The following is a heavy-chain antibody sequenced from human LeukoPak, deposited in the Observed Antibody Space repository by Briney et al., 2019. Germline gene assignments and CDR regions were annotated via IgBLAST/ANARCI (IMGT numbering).Heavy chain of an antibody. J-gene: IGHJ6*02. CDR3: ARPRDYDGDNLYYEMDV. Sequence: ASVKVSCKASAYTFTTYGITWVRQAPGQGLEWMGRISTYNGNTNYAQKLQGRVTMTTDTSTSTAYMELRSLRSDDTAVYYCARPRDYDGDNLYYEMDVWGQGTTVTVSS. V-gene: IGHV1-18*01. CDR1: AYTFTTYG. CDR2: ISTYNGNT. D-gene: IGHD4-17*01.